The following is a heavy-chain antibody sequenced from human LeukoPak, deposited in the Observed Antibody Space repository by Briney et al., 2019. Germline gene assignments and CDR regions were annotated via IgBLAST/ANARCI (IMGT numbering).Heavy chain of an antibody. CDR2: ISSSSSYI. V-gene: IGHV3-21*01. CDR1: GFTFSSYS. CDR3: ARSATRSGWYFDC. J-gene: IGHJ4*02. D-gene: IGHD6-19*01. Sequence: GGSLRLSCAASGFTFSSYSMNWVRQAPGKGLEWVSSISSSSSYIYYADSVKGRFTISRDNAKNSLYLQMNSLRAEDTAVYYCARSATRSGWYFDCWGQGTLVTVSS.